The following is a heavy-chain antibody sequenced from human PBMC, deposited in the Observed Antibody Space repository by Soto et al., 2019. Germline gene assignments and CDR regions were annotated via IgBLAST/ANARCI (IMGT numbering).Heavy chain of an antibody. V-gene: IGHV4-59*01. CDR1: GASISSSY. D-gene: IGHD3-22*01. CDR2: VYYSGST. CDR3: ARGYYDSSGQSNTFDI. J-gene: IGHJ3*02. Sequence: SETLSLTCTVSGASISSSYWSWIRQSPGKGLEWIGYVYYSGSTNYNPSLKSRVTISVDTSKNQFSLKLSSVTAADTAVYYCARGYYDSSGQSNTFDIWGQGTMVTVSS.